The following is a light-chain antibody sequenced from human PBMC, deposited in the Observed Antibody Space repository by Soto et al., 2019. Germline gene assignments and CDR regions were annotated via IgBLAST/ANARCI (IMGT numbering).Light chain of an antibody. V-gene: IGKV1-12*02. CDR3: QQAGSLPS. CDR2: GAS. J-gene: IGKJ5*01. Sequence: DIQLTQSPSAVSASVGDRVTITCRATHDVSSWLAWYQQKAGAAPKLLIYGASTLQSGVPSRFSGSGSGTDFTLTITNLEPDDFATYFCQQAGSLPSFGQGTRLEI. CDR1: HDVSSW.